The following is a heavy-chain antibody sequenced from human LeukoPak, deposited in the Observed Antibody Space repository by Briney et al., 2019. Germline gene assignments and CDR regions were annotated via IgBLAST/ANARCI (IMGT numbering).Heavy chain of an antibody. V-gene: IGHV4-61*02. D-gene: IGHD2-15*01. CDR2: IYTSGST. J-gene: IGHJ6*03. CDR1: GGSISSGSYY. Sequence: SQTLSLTCTVSGGSISSGSYYWSWIRQSAGKGLEWIGRIYTSGSTNYNPSLKSRVTISVDTSKNQFSLKLSSVTAADTAVYYCARAEGGLHNYYYMDVWGKGTTVTVSS. CDR3: ARAEGGLHNYYYMDV.